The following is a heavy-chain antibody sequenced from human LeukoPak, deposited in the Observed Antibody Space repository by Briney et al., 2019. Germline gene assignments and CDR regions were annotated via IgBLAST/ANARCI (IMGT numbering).Heavy chain of an antibody. D-gene: IGHD5-24*01. J-gene: IGHJ3*02. CDR2: IYYSGST. Sequence: SETLSLTCTVSGGSISSGGYYWSWIRQHPGKGLEWIGYIYYSGSTYYNPSLKSRVTISVDTSKNQFSLKLSSVTAADTAVYYCARDHEMNTFDIWGQGTMVTVSS. V-gene: IGHV4-31*03. CDR1: GGSISSGGYY. CDR3: ARDHEMNTFDI.